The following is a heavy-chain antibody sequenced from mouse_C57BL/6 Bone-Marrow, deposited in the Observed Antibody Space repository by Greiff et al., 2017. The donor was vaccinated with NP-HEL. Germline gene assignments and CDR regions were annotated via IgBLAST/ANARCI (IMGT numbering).Heavy chain of an antibody. J-gene: IGHJ2*01. CDR1: GYTFTDYY. V-gene: IGHV1-26*01. CDR2: INPNNGGT. Sequence: EVQLQQSGPELVKPGASVKISCKASGYTFTDYYMNWVKQSHGKSLEWIGDINPNNGGTSYNQKFKGKATLTVDKSSSTAYMELRSLTSEDSAVYYCARETLYYYGSSWDFDYWGQGTTLTVSS. D-gene: IGHD1-1*01. CDR3: ARETLYYYGSSWDFDY.